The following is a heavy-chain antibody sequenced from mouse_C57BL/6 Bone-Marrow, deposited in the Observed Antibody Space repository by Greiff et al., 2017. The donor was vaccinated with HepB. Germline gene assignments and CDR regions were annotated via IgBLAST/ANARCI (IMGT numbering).Heavy chain of an antibody. CDR2: IHPSDSDT. J-gene: IGHJ3*01. V-gene: IGHV1-74*01. CDR1: GYTFTSYW. Sequence: QVQLQQPGAELVKPGASVKVSCKASGYTFTSYWMHWVKQRPGQGLEWIGRIHPSDSDTNYNQKFKGKATLTVDKSSSTAYMQLSSLTSEDSAVYYCAIKGDYYSNLFFAYWGQGTLVTVSA. D-gene: IGHD2-5*01. CDR3: AIKGDYYSNLFFAY.